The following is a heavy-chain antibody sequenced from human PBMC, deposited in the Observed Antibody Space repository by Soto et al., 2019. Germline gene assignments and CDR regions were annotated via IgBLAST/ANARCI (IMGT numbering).Heavy chain of an antibody. D-gene: IGHD1-26*01. CDR2: IYWDDDK. J-gene: IGHJ4*02. CDR1: GFSLSTSGVG. CDR3: IHRRSGSYYNY. V-gene: IGHV2-5*02. Sequence: SGPTLVNHTQTLTLTCTFSGFSLSTSGVGVGWIRQTPGKALEWLAIIYWDDDKRYRPSLKRRLTITKDTSKEQVVLTMTNMDPMDTAKYYCIHRRSGSYYNYWGQGTLVTVSS.